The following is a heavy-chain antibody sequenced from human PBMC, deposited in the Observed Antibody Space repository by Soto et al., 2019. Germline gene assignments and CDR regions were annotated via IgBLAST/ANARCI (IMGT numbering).Heavy chain of an antibody. CDR3: ARKVALVLTQAPFDY. CDR2: IYYSGST. V-gene: IGHV4-39*01. CDR1: GGYISSSSYY. J-gene: IGHJ4*02. Sequence: SETLSLTCTVSGGYISSSSYYWGWIRQPPGKGLEWIGSIYYSGSTYYNPSLKSRVTISVDTSKNQFSLKLSSVTAADTAVYYCARKVALVLTQAPFDYWGQGTLVTVSS. D-gene: IGHD2-21*01.